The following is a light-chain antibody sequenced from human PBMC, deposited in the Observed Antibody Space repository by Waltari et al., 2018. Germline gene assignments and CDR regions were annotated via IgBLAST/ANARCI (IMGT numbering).Light chain of an antibody. J-gene: IGKJ5*01. CDR3: QQAKSFPIT. CDR2: AAY. V-gene: IGKV1-12*01. CDR1: QGIDNW. Sequence: DIQMTQSPSSVSASIGDRVTITCRASQGIDNWLAWDQKKPGKAPKLLISAAYNLHSGVPSRFSGSRSETEFTLTINNLQPEDFATYFCQQAKSFPITFGQGTQLEIK.